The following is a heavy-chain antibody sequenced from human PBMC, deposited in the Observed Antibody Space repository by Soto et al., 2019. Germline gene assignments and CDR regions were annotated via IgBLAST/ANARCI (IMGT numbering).Heavy chain of an antibody. CDR2: ISSSSSYI. D-gene: IGHD3-22*01. CDR1: GFTFSSYS. Sequence: GGSLRLSCASSGFTFSSYSMNLVRQAPGKGLEWVSSISSSSSYIYYADSVKGRFTISRDNAKNSLYLQMNSLRAEDTAVYYCARASSADNYYYGMDVWGQGTTVTVSS. J-gene: IGHJ6*02. CDR3: ARASSADNYYYGMDV. V-gene: IGHV3-21*01.